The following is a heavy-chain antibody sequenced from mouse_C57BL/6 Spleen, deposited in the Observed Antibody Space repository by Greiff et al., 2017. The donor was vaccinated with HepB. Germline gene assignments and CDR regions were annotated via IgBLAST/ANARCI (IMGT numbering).Heavy chain of an antibody. V-gene: IGHV5-12*01. J-gene: IGHJ4*01. Sequence: DVMLVESGGGLVQPGGSLKLSCAASGFTFSDYYMYWVRQTPEKRLEWVAYISNGGGSTYYPDTVKGRFTISRDNAKNTLYLQMSRLKSEDTAMYYCARQLEMDYWGQGTSVTVSS. CDR3: ARQLEMDY. CDR2: ISNGGGST. D-gene: IGHD3-3*01. CDR1: GFTFSDYY.